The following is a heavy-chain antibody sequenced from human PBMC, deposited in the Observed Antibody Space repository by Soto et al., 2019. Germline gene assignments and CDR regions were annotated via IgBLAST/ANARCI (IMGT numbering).Heavy chain of an antibody. Sequence: GESLRLSCAASGFTLSSFRMTWVRQAPGRGLEWVSSMSGSSTFIHYADSVKGRFTISRDNAKKSLFLQMNSLRTEDTAIYYCAREKEDEGSSSLKVDYGMDVWGKGTTVPVSP. CDR2: MSGSSTFI. CDR3: AREKEDEGSSSLKVDYGMDV. J-gene: IGHJ6*04. D-gene: IGHD6-6*01. CDR1: GFTLSSFR. V-gene: IGHV3-21*01.